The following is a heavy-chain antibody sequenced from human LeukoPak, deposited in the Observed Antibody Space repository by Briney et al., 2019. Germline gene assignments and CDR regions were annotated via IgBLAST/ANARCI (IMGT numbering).Heavy chain of an antibody. CDR3: AKDERGSGWYHYYYYYGMDV. CDR2: ISYDGSNK. Sequence: GGSLRLSCAASGFTFSSYGMHWVRQAPGKGLEWVAVISYDGSNKYYADSVKGRFTISRDNSKNTLYLQMNSLRAEDTVVYYCAKDERGSGWYHYYYYYGMDVWGQGTTVTVSS. J-gene: IGHJ6*02. D-gene: IGHD6-19*01. V-gene: IGHV3-30*18. CDR1: GFTFSSYG.